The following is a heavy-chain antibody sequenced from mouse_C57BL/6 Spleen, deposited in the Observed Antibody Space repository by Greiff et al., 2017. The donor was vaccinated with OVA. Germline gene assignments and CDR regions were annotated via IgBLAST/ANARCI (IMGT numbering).Heavy chain of an antibody. CDR1: GFTFSDYG. V-gene: IGHV5-15*01. Sequence: EVKLVESGGGLVQPGGSLKLSCAASGFTFSDYGMAWVRQAPRKGPEWVAFISNLAYSIYYADTVTGRFTISRENAKNTLYLEMSSLRSEDTAMYYCARGDYGSRTGFAYWGQGTLVTVSA. CDR3: ARGDYGSRTGFAY. J-gene: IGHJ3*01. D-gene: IGHD1-1*01. CDR2: ISNLAYSI.